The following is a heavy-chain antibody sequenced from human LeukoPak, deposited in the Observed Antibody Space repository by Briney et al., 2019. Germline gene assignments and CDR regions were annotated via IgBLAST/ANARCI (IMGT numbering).Heavy chain of an antibody. CDR1: GGSISSGGYY. Sequence: SETLSLTCTVSGGSISSGGYYWSWIRQHPGKGLEWIGYIYYSGSTYYNPSLKSRVTISVDTSKNQFSLKLSSVTAADTAVYYYARGPAGDYSSRYFDLWGRGTLVTVSS. CDR3: ARGPAGDYSSRYFDL. J-gene: IGHJ2*01. V-gene: IGHV4-31*03. CDR2: IYYSGST. D-gene: IGHD4-17*01.